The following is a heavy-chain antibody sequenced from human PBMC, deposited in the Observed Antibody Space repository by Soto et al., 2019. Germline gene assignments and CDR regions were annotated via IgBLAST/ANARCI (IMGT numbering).Heavy chain of an antibody. J-gene: IGHJ4*02. V-gene: IGHV3-33*01. D-gene: IGHD5-12*01. CDR2: IWYDGSNK. CDR1: GFTFSSYG. Sequence: PGGSLRLSCAASGFTFSSYGMHWVRQAPGKGLEWVAVIWYDGSNKYYADSVKGRFTISRDNSKNTLYLQMNSLRAEDTAVYYCARGPTTRPWIVATISGAGGGLDYWGQGTLVTVSS. CDR3: ARGPTTRPWIVATISGAGGGLDY.